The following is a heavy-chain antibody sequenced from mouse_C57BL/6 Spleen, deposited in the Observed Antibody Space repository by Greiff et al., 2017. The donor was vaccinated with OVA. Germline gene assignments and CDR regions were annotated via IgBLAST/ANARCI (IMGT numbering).Heavy chain of an antibody. V-gene: IGHV6-3*01. Sequence: DVMLVESGGGLVQPGGSMKLSCVASGFTFSNYWMNWVRQSPEKGLEWVAQIRLKSDNYATHYAESVKGRFTISRDDSKSSVYLQMNNLRAEDTGIYYCTHMDYWGQGTSVTVSS. J-gene: IGHJ4*01. CDR1: GFTFSNYW. CDR3: THMDY. CDR2: IRLKSDNYAT.